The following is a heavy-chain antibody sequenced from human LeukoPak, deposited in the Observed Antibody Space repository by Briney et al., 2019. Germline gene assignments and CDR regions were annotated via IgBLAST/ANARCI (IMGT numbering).Heavy chain of an antibody. J-gene: IGHJ4*02. V-gene: IGHV3-48*01. Sequence: PGGSLRLSCAASGFTFSSYSMNWVRQAPGKGLEWVSYISSSSSTIYYADSVKGRFTISRDNAKNSLYLQMNSLRADDTALYYCARVLTLWFGALDYWGQGRMVSV. CDR2: ISSSSSTI. D-gene: IGHD3-10*01. CDR1: GFTFSSYS. CDR3: ARVLTLWFGALDY.